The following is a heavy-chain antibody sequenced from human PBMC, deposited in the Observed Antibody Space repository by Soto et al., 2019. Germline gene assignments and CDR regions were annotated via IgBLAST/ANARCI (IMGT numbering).Heavy chain of an antibody. J-gene: IGHJ4*02. CDR2: FDPEDGET. V-gene: IGHV1-24*01. D-gene: IGHD3-22*01. Sequence: GASVKVSCKVSGYTLTELSMHWARQAPGKGLEWMGGFDPEDGETIYAQKFQGRVTMTEDTSTDTAYMELSSLRSEDTAVYYCTTDSSIRSYYYDSSGYQFDYWGQGTLVTVSS. CDR1: GYTLTELS. CDR3: TTDSSIRSYYYDSSGYQFDY.